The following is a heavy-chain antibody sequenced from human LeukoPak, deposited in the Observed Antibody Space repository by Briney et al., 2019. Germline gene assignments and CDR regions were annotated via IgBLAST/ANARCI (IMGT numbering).Heavy chain of an antibody. V-gene: IGHV1-18*01. CDR1: GGTFSSYG. J-gene: IGHJ5*02. D-gene: IGHD2-2*01. CDR2: ISCYNGNT. Sequence: ASVTVSCTASGGTFSSYGISWVRQAPGQGLEWMGWISCYNGNTDYAQKFQGRVTMTRDTSTSTVYMELRSLRSDDTAVYYCARDRSPTQLLRFVPWGQGTLVTVSS. CDR3: ARDRSPTQLLRFVP.